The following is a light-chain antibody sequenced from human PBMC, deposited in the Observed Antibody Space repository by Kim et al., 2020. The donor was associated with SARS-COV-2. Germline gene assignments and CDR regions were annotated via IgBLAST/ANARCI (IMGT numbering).Light chain of an antibody. CDR1: RSNIGGHA. J-gene: IGLJ2*01. CDR3: AAWDDSLNGVF. CDR2: NSN. Sequence: GKMVTISCSGSRSNIGGHAVSWYRQLPGTAPKLLIYNSNQRPSGVPDRFSGSKSGTSASLAIGGLQSEDEVDYYCAAWDDSLNGVFFGGGTQLTVL. V-gene: IGLV1-44*01.